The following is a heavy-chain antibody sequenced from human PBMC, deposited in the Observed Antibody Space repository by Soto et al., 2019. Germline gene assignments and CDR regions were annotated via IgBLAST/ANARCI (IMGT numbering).Heavy chain of an antibody. CDR3: ARHHDS. CDR1: VGSISSYY. J-gene: IGHJ4*02. V-gene: IGHV4-59*08. Sequence: QVQLQESGPGLVKPSETLSLTCTVSVGSISSYYWSWIRQPPGKGLEWIGYIYYSGSTNYNPSLKSRVTISGDTSKNQFALKRSSVTAADTAVYYCARHHDSWGQGTLVTVSS. CDR2: IYYSGST.